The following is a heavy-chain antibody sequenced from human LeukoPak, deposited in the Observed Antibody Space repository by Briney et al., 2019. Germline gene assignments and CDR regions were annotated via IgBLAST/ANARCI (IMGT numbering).Heavy chain of an antibody. Sequence: GGSLRLSCAASGFTFSSYAMHWVRQAPGKGLEWMAVISYDGSNKYYADPVKGRFTISRDNSKNTLYLQMNSLRAEDTAVYYCARDGGWLQFVYYFGYWGQGTLVTVSS. J-gene: IGHJ4*02. CDR2: ISYDGSNK. D-gene: IGHD5-24*01. CDR3: ARDGGWLQFVYYFGY. CDR1: GFTFSSYA. V-gene: IGHV3-30-3*01.